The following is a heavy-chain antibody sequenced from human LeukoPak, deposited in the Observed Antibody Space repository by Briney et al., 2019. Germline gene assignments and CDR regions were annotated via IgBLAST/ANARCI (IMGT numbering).Heavy chain of an antibody. CDR2: ISDSGGAT. CDR3: AKGGVVVLTHFDY. D-gene: IGHD3-22*01. J-gene: IGHJ4*02. CDR1: GFTFTNYA. V-gene: IGHV3-23*01. Sequence: GGPLRLSCAASGFTFTNYAMSWVRQAPGKGLEWVSVISDSGGATYYADSVKGRLTISRDNSKNTLYLQMNSLRAEDRAVYFCAKGGVVVLTHFDYWGQGTLVTVSS.